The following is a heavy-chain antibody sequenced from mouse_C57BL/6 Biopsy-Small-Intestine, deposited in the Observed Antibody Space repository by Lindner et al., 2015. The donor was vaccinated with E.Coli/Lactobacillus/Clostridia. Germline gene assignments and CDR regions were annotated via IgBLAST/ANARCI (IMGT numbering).Heavy chain of an antibody. CDR2: INPNNGGT. J-gene: IGHJ3*01. CDR3: ARSLVIYYGNGFAY. CDR1: GYTFTDYN. V-gene: IGHV1-18*01. Sequence: VQLQESGPELVKPGASVKIPCKAPGYTFTDYNMDWVKQSHGKSLEWIGDINPNNGGTIYNQKFKGKATLTVDKSSSTAYMELRSLTSEDTAVYYCARSLVIYYGNGFAYWGQGTLVTVSA. D-gene: IGHD2-1*01.